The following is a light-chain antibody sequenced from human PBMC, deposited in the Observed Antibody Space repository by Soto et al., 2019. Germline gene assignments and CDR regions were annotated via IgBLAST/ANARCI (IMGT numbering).Light chain of an antibody. CDR2: GAS. J-gene: IGKJ5*01. V-gene: IGKV3-20*01. Sequence: EIVLTQSPGILSLSPGERASLSCRSSQKISSTVLAWYQQKTGQAPRLLIYGASSRTTGIPDRFSGSGSGTDFTLTISRLEPEDFAVYFCQQYAGPPTTFGQGTRLEIK. CDR1: QKISSTV. CDR3: QQYAGPPTT.